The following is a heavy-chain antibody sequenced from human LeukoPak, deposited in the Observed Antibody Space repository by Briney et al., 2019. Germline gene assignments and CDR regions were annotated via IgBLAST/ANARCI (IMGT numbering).Heavy chain of an antibody. J-gene: IGHJ4*02. Sequence: GGSLRLSCAASGFTFSSYGMHWVRQAPGKGLEWVAFIRYDGSNKYYADSVKGRFTISRDNSKNTLYLQTNSLRAEDTAVYYCARSRFYFDYWGQGTLVTVSS. CDR3: ARSRFYFDY. CDR1: GFTFSSYG. V-gene: IGHV3-30*02. CDR2: IRYDGSNK.